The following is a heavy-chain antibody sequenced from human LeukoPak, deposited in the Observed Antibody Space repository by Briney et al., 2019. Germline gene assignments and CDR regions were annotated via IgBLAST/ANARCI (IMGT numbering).Heavy chain of an antibody. CDR2: IYYSGST. CDR1: GGPMSSYY. V-gene: IGHV4-59*01. D-gene: IGHD2-2*01. Sequence: SETLSLTCTVSGGPMSSYYWSWIRQPPGKGLEWIGYIYYSGSTNYNPSLKSRVTISVDTSKNQCSLKLSSVTAADTAVYCCAGERRYCSSTSCYRDGFVYWGQGTLVTVSS. CDR3: AGERRYCSSTSCYRDGFVY. J-gene: IGHJ4*02.